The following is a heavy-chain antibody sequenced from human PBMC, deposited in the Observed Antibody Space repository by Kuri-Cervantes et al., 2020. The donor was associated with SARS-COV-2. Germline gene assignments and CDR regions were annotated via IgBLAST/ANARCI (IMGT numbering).Heavy chain of an antibody. J-gene: IGHJ3*02. CDR1: GFTFDDYG. V-gene: IGHV3-23*01. D-gene: IGHD3-3*01. CDR3: ASELFGVVPEQDHQGDAFDI. CDR2: ISGSGGST. Sequence: GESLKISCAASGFTFDDYGMSWVRQAPGKGLEWVSAISGSGGSTYYADSVKGRFTISRDNSKNTLYLQMNSLRAEDTAVYYCASELFGVVPEQDHQGDAFDIWGQGTMVTVSS.